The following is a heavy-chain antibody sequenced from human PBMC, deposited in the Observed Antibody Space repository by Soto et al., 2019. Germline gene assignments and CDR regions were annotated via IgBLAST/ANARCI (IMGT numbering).Heavy chain of an antibody. D-gene: IGHD2-15*01. CDR3: ARDLGGWPDY. V-gene: IGHV1-69*05. J-gene: IGHJ4*02. CDR1: GGTFSSYA. Sequence: SVKVSCKASGGTFSSYAISWVRQAPGQGLEWMGGIIPIFGTADYAQKFQGRVTITRDTSASTAYMELSSLRSEDTAVYYCARDLGGWPDYWGQGTLVTVSS. CDR2: IIPIFGTA.